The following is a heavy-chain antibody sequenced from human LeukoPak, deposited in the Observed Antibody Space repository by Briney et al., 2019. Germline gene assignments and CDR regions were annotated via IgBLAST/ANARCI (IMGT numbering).Heavy chain of an antibody. CDR2: MHTDGTT. J-gene: IGHJ5*02. CDR3: AKDLTYNDGRWEFDP. D-gene: IGHD5-24*01. V-gene: IGHV3-23*01. CDR1: GFSLSNFA. Sequence: PGGSLILSCAASGFSLSNFAMSWVRQAPGKGLEWVSGMHTDGTTFYTDAVKNRFTMSRDKNQNTMYLQMNSLRAEDTAVYSCAKDLTYNDGRWEFDPWGQGTLVTVSS.